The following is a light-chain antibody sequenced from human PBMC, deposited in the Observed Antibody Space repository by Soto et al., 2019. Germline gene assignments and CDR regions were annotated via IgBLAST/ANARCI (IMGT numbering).Light chain of an antibody. CDR3: QQYGSSRWT. CDR1: QSVSSSY. V-gene: IGKV3-20*01. J-gene: IGKJ1*01. Sequence: EIVLTQSPGTLSLSPGERATLSCRASQSVSSSYLAWYQQKPGQAPRLLIYGASSRATGIPDRFSGSGSGADVTLTISRLEPEDFAVYYCQQYGSSRWTFGQGTKVEIK. CDR2: GAS.